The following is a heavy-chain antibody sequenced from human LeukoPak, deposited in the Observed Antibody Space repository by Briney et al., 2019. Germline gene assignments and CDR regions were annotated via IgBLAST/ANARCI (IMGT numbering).Heavy chain of an antibody. J-gene: IGHJ4*02. Sequence: SETLSLTCTVSGGSISSYYWSWIRQPPGKGLEWIGYIYYSGSTNYNPSLKSRVTISVDTSKNQFSLKLSSVTAADTAVYYCARESSTSPFGYWGQGTLVTVSS. V-gene: IGHV4-59*01. CDR2: IYYSGST. D-gene: IGHD2-2*01. CDR3: ARESSTSPFGY. CDR1: GGSISSYY.